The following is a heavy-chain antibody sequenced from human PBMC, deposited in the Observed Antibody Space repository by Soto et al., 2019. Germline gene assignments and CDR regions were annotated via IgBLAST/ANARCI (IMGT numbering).Heavy chain of an antibody. J-gene: IGHJ4*02. D-gene: IGHD2-2*01. CDR3: ARGGDIVVVPAADY. CDR2: ISAYNGNT. CDR1: GGTFSRYT. V-gene: IGHV1-18*01. Sequence: SVKVSCKASGGTFSRYTMSWVRQAPGQGLEWMGWISAYNGNTNYAQKLQGRVTMTTDTSTSTAYMELRSLRSDDTAVYYWARGGDIVVVPAADYGGQGTLVTVSS.